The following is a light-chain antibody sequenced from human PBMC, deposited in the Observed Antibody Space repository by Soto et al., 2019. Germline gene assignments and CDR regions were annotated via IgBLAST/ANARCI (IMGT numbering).Light chain of an antibody. Sequence: QSVLTQPASVCGSPGQSITISCTRTSSDIGRYNFVSWYQQHPRKAPKLMIYEISSRPSGVSNRFSGSASGNTASLTISGLQAEDEAHYYCSAYTSTNTLIFGGGTKLTVL. CDR1: SSDIGRYNF. V-gene: IGLV2-14*01. J-gene: IGLJ2*01. CDR2: EIS. CDR3: SAYTSTNTLI.